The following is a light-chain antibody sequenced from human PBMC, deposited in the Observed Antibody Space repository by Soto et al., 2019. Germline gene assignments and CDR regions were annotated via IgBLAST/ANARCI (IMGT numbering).Light chain of an antibody. CDR1: QGVSSN. Sequence: LSLKTRDRTTLSCRASQGVSSNLAWYQQKTGQAPRLLIDGESTRATGISARFSGSGSGTDVTLTIISLELEDVAVKHCHRKVKASLRNPFG. V-gene: IGKV3D-11*03. CDR3: HRKVKASLRNP. J-gene: IGKJ4*02. CDR2: GES.